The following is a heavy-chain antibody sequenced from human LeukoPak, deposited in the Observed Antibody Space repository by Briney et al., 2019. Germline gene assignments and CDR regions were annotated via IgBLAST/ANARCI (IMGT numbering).Heavy chain of an antibody. CDR2: IYHSGST. CDR1: GGSISTYY. J-gene: IGHJ4*02. V-gene: IGHV4-59*12. Sequence: SETLSLTCTVSGGSISTYYWNWIRQPPGKGLEWIGYIYHSGSTNYNPSLKSRLTISVDTSKNQFSLNLNSVTAADTAVYYCARGYYGDYDWDYWGQGTLVTVSS. CDR3: ARGYYGDYDWDY. D-gene: IGHD4-17*01.